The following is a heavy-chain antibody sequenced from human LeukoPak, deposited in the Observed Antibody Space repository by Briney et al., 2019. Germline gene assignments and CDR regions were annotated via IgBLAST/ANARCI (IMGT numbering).Heavy chain of an antibody. CDR3: AAFRAAQYYYYYYGMDV. CDR1: GGSFSGYY. Sequence: SETLSLTCAVYGGSFSGYYWSWIRQPPGKGLEWIGEINHSGSTNYNTSLKSRVTISVDTSKNQFSLKLSSVTAADTAVYYCAAFRAAQYYYYYYGMDVWGQGTTVTVSS. CDR2: INHSGST. D-gene: IGHD6-6*01. V-gene: IGHV4-34*01. J-gene: IGHJ6*02.